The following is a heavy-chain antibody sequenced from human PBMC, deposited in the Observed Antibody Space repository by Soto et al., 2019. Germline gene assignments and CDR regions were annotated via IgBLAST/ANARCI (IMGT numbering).Heavy chain of an antibody. J-gene: IGHJ5*02. V-gene: IGHV4-59*01. CDR2: SYYFFSI. CDR1: GGSISSGY. D-gene: IGHD3-22*01. CDR3: TGAYYDVSGYSLDP. Sequence: SETLSLTCSVSGGSISSGYWTWIRQPPVNGLEFSGYSYYFFSIDYNPSLKSRVIRSLYRGKNHFSLRLSSVSAADSSVDYCTGAYYDVSGYSLDPWGQGTPVTVS.